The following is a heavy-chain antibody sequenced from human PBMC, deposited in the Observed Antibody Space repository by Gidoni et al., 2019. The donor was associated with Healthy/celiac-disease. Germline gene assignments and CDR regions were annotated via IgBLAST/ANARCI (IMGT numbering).Heavy chain of an antibody. D-gene: IGHD2-21*02. V-gene: IGHV3-30*18. CDR2: ISYDGSNK. J-gene: IGHJ4*02. Sequence: QVQLVESGGGVVQPGRSLRLSCAASGFTFSSYGMHWVRQAPGKGLEWVAVISYDGSNKYYADSVKGRFTISRDNSKNTLYLQMNSLRAEDTAVYYCAKDRGGYCGGDCYVTVDYWGQGTLVTVSS. CDR1: GFTFSSYG. CDR3: AKDRGGYCGGDCYVTVDY.